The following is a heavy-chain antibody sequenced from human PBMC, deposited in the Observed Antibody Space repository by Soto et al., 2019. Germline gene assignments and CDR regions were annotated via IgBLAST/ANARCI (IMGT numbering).Heavy chain of an antibody. CDR2: ISSSSSTI. Sequence: RGSLRLSCAASGFTFSSYSMNWVRQAPGKGLEWVSYISSSSSTIYYADSVKGRFTISRDNAQNSLYLQMNSLRAEDTAVYYCASLNIGSSGWYPGTRWGQGTLVTVSS. CDR1: GFTFSSYS. D-gene: IGHD6-19*01. J-gene: IGHJ4*02. V-gene: IGHV3-48*01. CDR3: ASLNIGSSGWYPGTR.